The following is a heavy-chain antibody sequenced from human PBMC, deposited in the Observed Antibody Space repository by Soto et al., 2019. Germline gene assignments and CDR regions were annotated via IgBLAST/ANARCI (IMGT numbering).Heavy chain of an antibody. CDR2: IKSIADGGTT. Sequence: EVNLVESGGGLVKPGGSLRLSCAASGFSFEDAWMNWVRQAPGKGLEWVGRIKSIADGGTTEYAAPVKGRFSISRDDSTLTLFLQMNSLQSQDTAVYYCSRLPRARDIGVGPLDFWGRGTLVTVSA. CDR3: SRLPRARDIGVGPLDF. D-gene: IGHD3-3*01. V-gene: IGHV3-15*07. CDR1: GFSFEDAW. J-gene: IGHJ4*02.